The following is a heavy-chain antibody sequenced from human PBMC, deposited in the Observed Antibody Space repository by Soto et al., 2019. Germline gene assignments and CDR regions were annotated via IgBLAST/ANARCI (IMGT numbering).Heavy chain of an antibody. J-gene: IGHJ2*01. Sequence: QVTLKESGPVLVKPTETLTLTCTVSGFSLSNARMGVSWIRQPPGKALEWLAHIFSNDEKSYSTSLKSTLTISKHTSKSPVVLTMTNMDPVDTATYYCARIPNCSGGSCYSDWYFDLWGRGTLVTVSS. CDR3: ARIPNCSGGSCYSDWYFDL. CDR2: IFSNDEK. D-gene: IGHD2-15*01. V-gene: IGHV2-26*01. CDR1: GFSLSNARMG.